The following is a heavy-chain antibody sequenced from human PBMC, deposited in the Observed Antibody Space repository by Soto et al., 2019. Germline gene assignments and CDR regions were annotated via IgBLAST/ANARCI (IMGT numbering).Heavy chain of an antibody. CDR2: VYYTGST. CDR3: AREHATTVTTFDF. D-gene: IGHD4-17*01. J-gene: IGHJ4*02. V-gene: IGHV4-59*11. CDR1: GASISSHY. Sequence: QVQLQESGPGLVKPSETVSLTCTVSGASISSHYWSWIRQPPGKELEWIGYVYYTGSTNYNPSHKSRVTLSMDTFKNQFSLTLSSVTAADTAVYYCAREHATTVTTFDFWGQGTLVTVSS.